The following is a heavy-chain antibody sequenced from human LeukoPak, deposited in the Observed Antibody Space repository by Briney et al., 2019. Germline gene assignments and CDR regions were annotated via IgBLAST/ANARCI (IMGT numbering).Heavy chain of an antibody. D-gene: IGHD3-3*01. CDR3: ARAIFGVVHYYYMDV. V-gene: IGHV1-69*06. CDR1: GGTFSRYA. J-gene: IGHJ6*03. Sequence: ASVKVSSTASGGTFSRYAISWVRQAPGQGLEWMGGIIPIFGTANYAQKFQGRVTITADKSTSTAYMELSSLRSEDTAVYCCARAIFGVVHYYYMDVWGKGTTVTVSS. CDR2: IIPIFGTA.